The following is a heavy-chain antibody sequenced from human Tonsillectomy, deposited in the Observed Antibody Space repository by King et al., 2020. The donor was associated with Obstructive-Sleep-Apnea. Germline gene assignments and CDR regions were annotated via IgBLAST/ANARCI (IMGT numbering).Heavy chain of an antibody. Sequence: VQLVESGGGLVQPGGSLRLSCAASGFSISNYWMSWVRQAPGKGLEWVANINEDGSEREYGDSLKGRFTISRDNAKNSLLLQMNSRRAEDTAVYVCAREGISEWGDDCPFDYWGQGSLVTVSS. CDR3: AREGISEWGDDCPFDY. J-gene: IGHJ4*02. D-gene: IGHD2-21*02. CDR1: GFSISNYW. V-gene: IGHV3-7*01. CDR2: INEDGSER.